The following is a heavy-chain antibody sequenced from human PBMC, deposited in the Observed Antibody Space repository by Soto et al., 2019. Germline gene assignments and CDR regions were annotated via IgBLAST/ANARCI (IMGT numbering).Heavy chain of an antibody. V-gene: IGHV1-8*01. CDR1: GYTFTSHD. D-gene: IGHD3-3*01. J-gene: IGHJ6*03. CDR3: ARATSITVFGVVSYFMDV. Sequence: QVQLVQSGAEVKKPGASVKVSCKASGYTFTSHDINWVRQATGQGLEWMGWMNPNSGNTGYAQKFQGRVIMTRNTSTTPAYMELSSLGSEDTAVYYCARATSITVFGVVSYFMDVWATATTVTVS. CDR2: MNPNSGNT.